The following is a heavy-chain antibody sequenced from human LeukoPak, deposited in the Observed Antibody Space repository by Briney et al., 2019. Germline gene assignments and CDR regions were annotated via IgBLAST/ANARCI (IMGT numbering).Heavy chain of an antibody. Sequence: SETLSLNCAVSDDSFSSHYWTWIRQPPGKGLEGIGYISYIGSTNYNPSLKSRVTISIDTSRNQFSLRLSSVTAADTAVYYCARDLVTVTKGFDIWGQGTMVSVSS. CDR1: DDSFSSHY. V-gene: IGHV4-59*11. D-gene: IGHD4-17*01. CDR3: ARDLVTVTKGFDI. CDR2: ISYIGST. J-gene: IGHJ3*02.